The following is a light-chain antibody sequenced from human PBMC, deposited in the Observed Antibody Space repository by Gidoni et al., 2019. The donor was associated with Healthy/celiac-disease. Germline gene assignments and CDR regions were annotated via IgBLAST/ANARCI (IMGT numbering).Light chain of an antibody. CDR2: KAS. CDR1: QSISSW. V-gene: IGKV1-5*03. CDR3: QQYNSYLAT. J-gene: IGKJ2*01. Sequence: DIPMTPSPSTLSASVGDRVTITCRASQSISSWLAWYQQKPGKAPKLLIYKASSLESGVPSRFSGSGSGTEFTLTISSLQPDDFATYYCQQYNSYLATFXQXTKLEIK.